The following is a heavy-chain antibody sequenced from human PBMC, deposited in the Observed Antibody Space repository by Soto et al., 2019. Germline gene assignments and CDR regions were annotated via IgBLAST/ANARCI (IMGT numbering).Heavy chain of an antibody. J-gene: IGHJ4*02. CDR3: VVMGNVAVSNPRSFDY. V-gene: IGHV1-69*18. CDR1: GATFSGYA. Sequence: QVQLVQSGAEVKKPGSSVKVSCKASGATFSGYAINWVRQAPGQGLEWLGRIVPIFETLNYAERFQGRVAITADESTTTGYMERTNLTHEDTAVYYCVVMGNVAVSNPRSFDYWGQGTQVTVSS. CDR2: IVPIFETL. D-gene: IGHD6-19*01.